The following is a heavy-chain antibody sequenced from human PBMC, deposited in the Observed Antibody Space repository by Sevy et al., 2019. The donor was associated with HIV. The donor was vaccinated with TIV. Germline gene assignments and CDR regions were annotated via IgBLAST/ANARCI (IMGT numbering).Heavy chain of an antibody. J-gene: IGHJ3*02. CDR1: GFTFSSYA. CDR2: ISGSGGST. D-gene: IGHD1-7*01. CDR3: AKVPGRTGTTSGYAFDI. V-gene: IGHV3-23*01. Sequence: GGSLILSCAASGFTFSSYAMSWVRQAPGKGLEWVSAISGSGGSTYYADSVKGRFTISRDNSKNTLYLQMNSLRAEDTAVYYCAKVPGRTGTTSGYAFDIRGQGTMVTVSS.